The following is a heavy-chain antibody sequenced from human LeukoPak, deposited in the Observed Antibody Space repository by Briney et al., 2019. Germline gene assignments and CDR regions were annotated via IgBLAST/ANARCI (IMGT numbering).Heavy chain of an antibody. CDR2: INHSGST. CDR3: ARGSLFFWSGYFSH. J-gene: IGHJ4*02. V-gene: IGHV4-34*01. Sequence: PSETLSLTCAVYGGSFSGYYWSWIRQPPGKGLEWIGEINHSGSTNYNPSLKSRVTISVDTSKNQFSLKLSSVTAADTAVYYCARGSLFFWSGYFSHWGQGTLVTVSS. CDR1: GGSFSGYY. D-gene: IGHD3-3*01.